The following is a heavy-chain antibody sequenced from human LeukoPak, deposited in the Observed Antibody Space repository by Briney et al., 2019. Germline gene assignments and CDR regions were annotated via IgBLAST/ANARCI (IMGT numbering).Heavy chain of an antibody. D-gene: IGHD5-12*01. CDR1: GGTFISYA. J-gene: IGHJ4*02. CDR2: IIPIFGTA. Sequence: SVTVSFKASGGTFISYAISWVRQAPGQGLEWMGGIIPIFGTANYAQKFQGRVTITADESTSTAYMGLSSLRSEDTAVYYCAREDIVATTGWEYFDYWGQGTLVTVSP. CDR3: AREDIVATTGWEYFDY. V-gene: IGHV1-69*13.